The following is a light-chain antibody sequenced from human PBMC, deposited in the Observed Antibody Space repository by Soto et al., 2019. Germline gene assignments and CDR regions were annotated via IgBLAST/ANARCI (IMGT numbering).Light chain of an antibody. J-gene: IGKJ2*01. V-gene: IGKV3-20*01. CDR2: GAS. CDR1: QSVRSNY. CDR3: QQYGGSPYT. Sequence: EIVLTQSPGTLSLSPGERATLSCRASQSVRSNYLAWYQRKPGQAPRLLIYGASTRATGIPDRFSGTGSGTDFTLTISRLEHEYFAVYYCQQYGGSPYTFGQGTKLEIK.